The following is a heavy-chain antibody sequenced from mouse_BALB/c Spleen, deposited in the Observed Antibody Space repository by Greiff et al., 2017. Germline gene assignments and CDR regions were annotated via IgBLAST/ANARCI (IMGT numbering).Heavy chain of an antibody. J-gene: IGHJ4*01. CDR2: INPGSGGT. D-gene: IGHD4-1*01. V-gene: IGHV1-54*03. CDR1: GYAFTNYL. CDR3: ARLTGAMDY. Sequence: QVQLQQSGAELVRPGTSVKVSCKASGYAFTNYLIEWVKQRPGQGLEWIGVINPGSGGTNYNEKFKGKATLTADKSSSTAYMQLSSLTSDDSAVYFCARLTGAMDYWGQGTSVTVSS.